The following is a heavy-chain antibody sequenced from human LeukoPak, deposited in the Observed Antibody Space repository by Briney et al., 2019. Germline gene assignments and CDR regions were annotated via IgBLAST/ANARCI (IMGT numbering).Heavy chain of an antibody. CDR3: ATDGAGFDT. CDR2: INIGGTNT. CDR1: GFTFNDYY. J-gene: IGHJ5*02. Sequence: PGGSLRLSCAASGFTFNDYYMSWIRQAPGKGLEWLSYINIGGTNTHYADSVKGRFTISRDNAKKSLYLEMNNLRAEDTAVYYCATDGAGFDTWGQGVLVTISS. V-gene: IGHV3-11*01.